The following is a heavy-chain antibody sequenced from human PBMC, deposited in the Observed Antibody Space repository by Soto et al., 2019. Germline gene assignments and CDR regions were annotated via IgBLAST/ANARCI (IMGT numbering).Heavy chain of an antibody. CDR3: ARVDYCSGGSCYGFDP. Sequence: SVKVSCKASGGTFSSYAISWVRQAPGQGLEWMGGIIPIFGTANYAQKFQGRVTITADESTSTAYMELSSLRSEDTAVYYCARVDYCSGGSCYGFDPWGQGTLVTVSS. CDR1: GGTFSSYA. J-gene: IGHJ5*02. V-gene: IGHV1-69*13. D-gene: IGHD2-15*01. CDR2: IIPIFGTA.